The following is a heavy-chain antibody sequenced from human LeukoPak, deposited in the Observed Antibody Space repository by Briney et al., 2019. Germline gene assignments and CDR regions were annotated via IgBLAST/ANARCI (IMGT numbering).Heavy chain of an antibody. CDR2: IYYSGGT. Sequence: PSETLSLTCTVSGGSISSYYWSWIRQPPGKGLEWIGYIYYSGGTNYNPSLKSRVTISVDTSKNQFSLKLSSVTAADTAVYYCARGSGSYHVPGYYYMDVWGKGTTVTISS. CDR1: GGSISSYY. J-gene: IGHJ6*03. D-gene: IGHD1-26*01. V-gene: IGHV4-59*01. CDR3: ARGSGSYHVPGYYYMDV.